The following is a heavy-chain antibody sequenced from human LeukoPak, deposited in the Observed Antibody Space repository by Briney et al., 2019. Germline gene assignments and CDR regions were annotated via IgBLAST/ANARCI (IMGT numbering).Heavy chain of an antibody. D-gene: IGHD3-10*01. CDR3: TLGSY. Sequence: GASVKVSCKASGYTFNKYAINWVRQAPGQGLEWMGWINTNTGNPSYARDFTGRFVFSLDTSVNSAFLQINNLKAEDTAFYYRTLGSYWGQGTLVTVSS. V-gene: IGHV7-4-1*02. CDR2: INTNTGNP. CDR1: GYTFNKYA. J-gene: IGHJ4*02.